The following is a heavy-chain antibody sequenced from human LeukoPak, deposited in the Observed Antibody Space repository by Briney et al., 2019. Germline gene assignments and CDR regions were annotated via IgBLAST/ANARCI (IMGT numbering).Heavy chain of an antibody. D-gene: IGHD2-2*01. J-gene: IGHJ4*02. CDR3: ARAVVVPAAMPDY. CDR2: IYSGGST. Sequence: SGGSLRLSCAASGFTVSSNYMSWVRQAPGKGLEWVSVIYSGGSTYYADSVKGRFTISRDNSKNTLYLQMNSLRAEDTAVYYCARAVVVPAAMPDYWGQGTLVTVSS. V-gene: IGHV3-53*05. CDR1: GFTVSSNY.